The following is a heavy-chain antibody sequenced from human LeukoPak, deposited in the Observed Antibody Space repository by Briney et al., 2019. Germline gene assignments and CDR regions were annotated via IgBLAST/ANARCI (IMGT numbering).Heavy chain of an antibody. V-gene: IGHV3-7*01. D-gene: IGHD1-26*01. CDR3: SWSGEAD. Sequence: GGSLRLSCAASEFSPISHWMTWVRRAPGKGLEWVADVKEDGSERYYVDSVKGRFTISRDKAKNSVFLQMNGLRAEDTAVYYCSWSGEADWGQGTLVTVSS. CDR1: EFSPISHW. J-gene: IGHJ4*02. CDR2: VKEDGSER.